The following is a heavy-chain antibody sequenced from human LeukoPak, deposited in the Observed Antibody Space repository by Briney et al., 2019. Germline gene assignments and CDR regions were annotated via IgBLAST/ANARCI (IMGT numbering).Heavy chain of an antibody. CDR2: INHSGST. V-gene: IGHV4-34*01. D-gene: IGHD3-9*01. J-gene: IGHJ4*02. CDR3: ARRAQLRYFDWSY. Sequence: SETLSLTCAVYGGSFSGYYWSWIRQPPGKGLEWIGEINHSGSTNYNPSLKSRVTISVDTSKNQFSLKLSSVTAADTAAYYCARRAQLRYFDWSYWGQGTLVTVSS. CDR1: GGSFSGYY.